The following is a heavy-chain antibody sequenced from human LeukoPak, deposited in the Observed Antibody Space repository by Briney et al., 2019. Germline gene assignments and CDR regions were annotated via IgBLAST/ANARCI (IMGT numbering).Heavy chain of an antibody. CDR3: ARSTVPPELRFLEWLLYQFDY. Sequence: ASVKVSCKASGYTFTGYYMHWVRQAPGQGLEWMGWINPNSGGTNYAQKFQGRVTMTRDTSISTAYMELSRLRSDDTAVYYCARSTVPPELRFLEWLLYQFDYWGQGTLVTVSS. J-gene: IGHJ4*02. CDR1: GYTFTGYY. D-gene: IGHD3-3*01. CDR2: INPNSGGT. V-gene: IGHV1-2*02.